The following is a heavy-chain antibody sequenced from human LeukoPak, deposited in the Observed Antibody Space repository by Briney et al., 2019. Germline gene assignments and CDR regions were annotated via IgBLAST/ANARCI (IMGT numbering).Heavy chain of an antibody. CDR2: ISYDGSNK. V-gene: IGHV3-30*18. D-gene: IGHD3-22*01. J-gene: IGHJ4*02. CDR1: GFTFSSYG. CDR3: AKDLKPVSAYYDSSGYYNGFDY. Sequence: PGGSLRLSCSASGFTFSSYGMHWVRQAPGKGLEWVAVISYDGSNKYYADSVKGRFTISRDNSKNTLYLQMNSLRAEDTAVYYCAKDLKPVSAYYDSSGYYNGFDYWGQGTLVTVSS.